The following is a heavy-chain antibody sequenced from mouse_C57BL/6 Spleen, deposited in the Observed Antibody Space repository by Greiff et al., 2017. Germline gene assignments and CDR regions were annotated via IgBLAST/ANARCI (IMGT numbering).Heavy chain of an antibody. V-gene: IGHV5-6*02. CDR1: GFTFSSYG. D-gene: IGHD4-1*01. J-gene: IGHJ2*01. CDR2: ISSGGSYT. Sequence: EVKLVESGGDLVKPGGSLTLSCAASGFTFSSYGMSWVRQTPDKRLEWVATISSGGSYTYYPDSVKGRFPISRDNAKNTLYLQMSRLKSEDTAMYYCARETGYYFDYWGQGTTLTVSS. CDR3: ARETGYYFDY.